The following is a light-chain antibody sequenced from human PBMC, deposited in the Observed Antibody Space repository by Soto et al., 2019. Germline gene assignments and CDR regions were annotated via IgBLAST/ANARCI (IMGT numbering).Light chain of an antibody. Sequence: QSALTQPASVSGSPGQSITISGTGTSGDIGGYNYVSWYQQHPCKAPKLLISEVTNRPSGVSNRVSGSKSGNTASLTISGLQAEDEADYYCSSYTTNITPVVFGGGTQLTVL. CDR3: SSYTTNITPVV. CDR1: SGDIGGYNY. CDR2: EVT. V-gene: IGLV2-14*01. J-gene: IGLJ2*01.